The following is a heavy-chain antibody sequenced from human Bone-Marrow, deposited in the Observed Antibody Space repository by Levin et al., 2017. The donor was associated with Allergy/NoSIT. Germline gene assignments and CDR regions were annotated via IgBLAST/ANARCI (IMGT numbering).Heavy chain of an antibody. V-gene: IGHV3-23*01. D-gene: IGHD2-15*01. CDR1: GFDFSSYA. Sequence: ASVKVSCAASGFDFSSYAMNWVRQAPGQGLEWVSGISTGGETPYYADSVKGRFAISRDNSKNTLSLEMNRLSPDDTAAYFCAKYLWRGRRISPFDSWGQGTLVTVSS. CDR3: AKYLWRGRRISPFDS. CDR2: ISTGGETP. J-gene: IGHJ4*02.